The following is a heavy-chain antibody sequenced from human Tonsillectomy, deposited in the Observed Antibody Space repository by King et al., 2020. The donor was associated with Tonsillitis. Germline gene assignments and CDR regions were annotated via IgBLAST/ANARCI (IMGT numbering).Heavy chain of an antibody. CDR2: ISGSGSQT. CDR1: GFTFSRHT. J-gene: IGHJ4*02. Sequence: VQLVESGGGLVQPGGSLRLSCAASGFTFSRHTMTWVRQAPGKGLEWVSAISGSGSQTFSGDSVKGRVTISRDNSKNTLYLQMNSLRVEDTAVYYCARVNYYDSGGYYYFDYWGQGTLVTVSS. CDR3: ARVNYYDSGGYYYFDY. D-gene: IGHD3-22*01. V-gene: IGHV3-23*04.